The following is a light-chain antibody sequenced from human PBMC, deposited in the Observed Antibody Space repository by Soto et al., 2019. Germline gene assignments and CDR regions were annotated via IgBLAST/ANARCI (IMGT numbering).Light chain of an antibody. Sequence: EIVMTQSPATLSVSPGEGDTLSCRASQNVINNVAWYQQKPGQAPRLLIYGASTRATGIPNRFSGSGSGTEFTLSISSLQSEDFAVYYCQQYNNWPPNTFGQGTKVDIK. CDR2: GAS. J-gene: IGKJ2*01. V-gene: IGKV3-15*01. CDR1: QNVINN. CDR3: QQYNNWPPNT.